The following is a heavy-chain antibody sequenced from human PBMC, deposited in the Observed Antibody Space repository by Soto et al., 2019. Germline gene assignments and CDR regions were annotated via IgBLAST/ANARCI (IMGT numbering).Heavy chain of an antibody. CDR2: IWYDGSNK. Sequence: QVQLVESGGGVVQPGRSLRLSCAASGFTFSNYGMHWVRQAPGKGLEWVAVIWYDGSNKYYADSVKGRFTISRDNSKNTLYLQMNSLRAEDTAVYYCARGPYAILLDYFDYWGQGTLVTVSS. D-gene: IGHD2-8*01. CDR1: GFTFSNYG. CDR3: ARGPYAILLDYFDY. V-gene: IGHV3-33*01. J-gene: IGHJ4*02.